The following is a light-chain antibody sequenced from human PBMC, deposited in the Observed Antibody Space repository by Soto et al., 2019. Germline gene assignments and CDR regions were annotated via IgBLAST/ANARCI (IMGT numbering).Light chain of an antibody. CDR1: SSDVGYYNY. V-gene: IGLV2-14*01. CDR3: SSYTSSSTYV. J-gene: IGLJ1*01. Sequence: QSVLTQPASVSGSPGQSIAISCTGTSSDVGYYNYVSWYQQHPGKAPNVMIYDVNNRPSGVPDRFSGSKSGNTASLTISGLQAEYEADYYCSSYTSSSTYVFGTGTKLTVL. CDR2: DVN.